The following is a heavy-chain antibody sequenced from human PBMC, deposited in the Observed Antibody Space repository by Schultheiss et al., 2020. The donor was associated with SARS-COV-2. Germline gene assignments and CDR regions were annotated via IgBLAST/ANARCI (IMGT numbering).Heavy chain of an antibody. D-gene: IGHD3/OR15-3a*01. CDR2: INHSGST. V-gene: IGHV4-34*01. J-gene: IGHJ6*02. CDR3: ARSEFWRNYYYYGMDV. Sequence: SQTLSLTCPVSGGSISSYYWSWIRQPPGKGLEWIGEINHSGSTNYNPSLKSRVTISVDTSKNQFSLKLSSVTAADTAVYYCARSEFWRNYYYYGMDVWGQGTTVTVSS. CDR1: GGSISSYY.